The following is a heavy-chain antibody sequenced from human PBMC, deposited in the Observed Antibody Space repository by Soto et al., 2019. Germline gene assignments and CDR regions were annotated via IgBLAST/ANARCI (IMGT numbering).Heavy chain of an antibody. J-gene: IGHJ5*02. CDR3: ARSFFP. CDR2: VYYNGSA. CDR1: GGSLSTYL. Sequence: QVQLEESGPGLVKPSETLSLNCIVSGGSLSTYLWSWIRQPPGKGLEWIGAVYYNGSANYNPXLKSRVSXXXXXXXXXLSLTLRSATAADTAVYYCARSFFPWGRGTLVTVSS. V-gene: IGHV4-59*01.